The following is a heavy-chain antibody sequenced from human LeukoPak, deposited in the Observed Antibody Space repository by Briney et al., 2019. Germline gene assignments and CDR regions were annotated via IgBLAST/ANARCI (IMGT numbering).Heavy chain of an antibody. CDR1: GYTFTSYP. Sequence: ASVKVSCKASGYTFTSYPMNWVRQAPGQGLEWMGWINTNTGNPMYAQGFTGRFGFSLDTSVSTAYLQISSLKAEDTAVYYCAGKIAWWALDIWGQGTMVTVSS. CDR2: INTNTGNP. D-gene: IGHD2-8*02. J-gene: IGHJ3*02. V-gene: IGHV7-4-1*02. CDR3: AGKIAWWALDI.